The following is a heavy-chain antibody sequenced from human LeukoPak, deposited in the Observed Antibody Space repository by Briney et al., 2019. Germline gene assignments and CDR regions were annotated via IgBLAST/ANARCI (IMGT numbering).Heavy chain of an antibody. CDR2: IYHSGST. D-gene: IGHD3-22*01. J-gene: IGHJ1*01. Sequence: PSQTLSLTCAVSGGSISSGGYSWSWIRQPPGKGLEWIGYIYHSGSTYYNPSLKSRVTISVDRSKNQFSLKLSSATAADTAVYYCASYYVPEYYYDSSGYPSGPHAEYFQHWGQGTLVTVSS. CDR3: ASYYVPEYYYDSSGYPSGPHAEYFQH. CDR1: GGSISSGGYS. V-gene: IGHV4-30-2*01.